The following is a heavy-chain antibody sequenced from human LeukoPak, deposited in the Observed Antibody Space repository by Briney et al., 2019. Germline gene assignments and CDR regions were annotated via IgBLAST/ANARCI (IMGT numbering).Heavy chain of an antibody. CDR3: ARDRVSIQVIAVY. Sequence: ASVKVSCKASGHSLSGLATHWVRQAPGKGLEWMGGFDPEDGETIYAQKFQGRVTMTEDTSTGTAYMELRSLRSDDTALYFCARDRVSIQVIAVYWGQGTLDTVSP. V-gene: IGHV1-24*01. J-gene: IGHJ4*02. CDR1: GHSLSGLA. CDR2: FDPEDGET. D-gene: IGHD6-13*01.